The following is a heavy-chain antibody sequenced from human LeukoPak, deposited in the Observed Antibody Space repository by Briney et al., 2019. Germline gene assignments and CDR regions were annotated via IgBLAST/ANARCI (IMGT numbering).Heavy chain of an antibody. D-gene: IGHD2-2*01. Sequence: PSETLSLTCTVSGGSISSGSYYWGWIRQPPGKGLEWIGSFYYSGSTYYNPSLKSRVTISVDTSKNQFSLKLSSVTAADTAVYYCARGWNIVVEYYYYMDVWGKGTTVTVSS. CDR2: FYYSGST. CDR3: ARGWNIVVEYYYYMDV. V-gene: IGHV4-39*07. CDR1: GGSISSGSYY. J-gene: IGHJ6*03.